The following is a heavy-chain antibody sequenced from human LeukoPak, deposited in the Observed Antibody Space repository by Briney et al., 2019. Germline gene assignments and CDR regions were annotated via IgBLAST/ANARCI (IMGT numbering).Heavy chain of an antibody. CDR1: GFTFSNYG. D-gene: IGHD3-22*01. CDR3: AKVKPYYYDSSGYYPHYFDY. J-gene: IGHJ4*02. V-gene: IGHV3-23*01. Sequence: PGGSLRLSCVASGFTFSNYGMSWVRQAPGKGLEWVSAISGSGGSTYYADSVKGRFTISRDNSKNTLYLQMNSLRAEDTAVYYCAKVKPYYYDSSGYYPHYFDYWGQGTLVTVSS. CDR2: ISGSGGST.